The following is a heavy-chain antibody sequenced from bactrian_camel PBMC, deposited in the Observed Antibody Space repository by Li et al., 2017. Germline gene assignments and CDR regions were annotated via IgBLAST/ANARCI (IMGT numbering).Heavy chain of an antibody. CDR1: GFTFSIYD. J-gene: IGHJ4*01. Sequence: QLVESGGVLVQPGGSLRLSCAASGFTFSIYDMFWVRQAPGKGLEWVSTVNTGGATTYYADSVKGRFTISQDKAKNVLSLQMNSLKTEDTAVYYCAAEACGGYAPHEYNYWGQGTQVTVS. CDR2: VNTGGATT. D-gene: IGHD2*01. CDR3: AAEACGGYAPHEYNY. V-gene: IGHV3S1*01.